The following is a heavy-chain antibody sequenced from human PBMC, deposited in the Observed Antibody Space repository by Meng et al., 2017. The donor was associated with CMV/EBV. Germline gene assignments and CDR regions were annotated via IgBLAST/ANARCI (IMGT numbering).Heavy chain of an antibody. CDR1: GFTFSSYA. D-gene: IGHD2-2*02. CDR3: ARMDIVVVPAAILVGAFDI. Sequence: GGSLRLSCAASGFTFSSYAMHWVRQAPGKGLEWVAVISYDGSNKYYADSVKGRFTISRDNSKNTLYLQMSSLRAEDTAVYYCARMDIVVVPAAILVGAFDIWGQGTMVTVSS. V-gene: IGHV3-30-3*01. CDR2: ISYDGSNK. J-gene: IGHJ3*02.